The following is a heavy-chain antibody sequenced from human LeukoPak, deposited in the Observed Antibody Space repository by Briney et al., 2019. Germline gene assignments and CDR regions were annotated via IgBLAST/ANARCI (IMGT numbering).Heavy chain of an antibody. CDR1: GFTFSSYS. Sequence: GGSLRLSCAASGFTFSSYSMNWVRQAPGKGLEWVSSISSSSSYSYYADSVKGRFTISRDNAKNSLYLQMNSLRAEDTAVYYCASEMATKYYYYYMDVWGKGTTVTVSS. D-gene: IGHD5-24*01. V-gene: IGHV3-21*01. J-gene: IGHJ6*03. CDR3: ASEMATKYYYYYMDV. CDR2: ISSSSSYS.